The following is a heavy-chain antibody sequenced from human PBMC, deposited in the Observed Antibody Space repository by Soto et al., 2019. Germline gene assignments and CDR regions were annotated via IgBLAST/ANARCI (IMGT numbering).Heavy chain of an antibody. Sequence: QVHLVQSGAEVKKSGASVKVSCKGSGYDFTTYGITRVRQAPGQGLEWMAWISAHNGNTDYAQKLQGRVTVTRDTSTSTAYMELRSLRSDDTAVYYCARGRYGDYWGQGALVTVSS. D-gene: IGHD1-1*01. CDR1: GYDFTTYG. CDR2: ISAHNGNT. V-gene: IGHV1-18*01. J-gene: IGHJ4*02. CDR3: ARGRYGDY.